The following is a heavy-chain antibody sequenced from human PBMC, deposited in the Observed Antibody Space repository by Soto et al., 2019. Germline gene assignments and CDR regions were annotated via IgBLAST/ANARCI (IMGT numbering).Heavy chain of an antibody. V-gene: IGHV1-46*01. D-gene: IGHD7-27*01. Sequence: QVQLVQSGAEVKNPGASVKLSCKASGYTFTSFYIHWVRQAPGQGLEWMAIINPNGGSTNYAPNLQCRVTLTRDTSTNTVYIELSSLGSEDTAAYYCARGLTSGDYWGQGTLVTVSS. CDR1: GYTFTSFY. CDR3: ARGLTSGDY. CDR2: INPNGGST. J-gene: IGHJ4*02.